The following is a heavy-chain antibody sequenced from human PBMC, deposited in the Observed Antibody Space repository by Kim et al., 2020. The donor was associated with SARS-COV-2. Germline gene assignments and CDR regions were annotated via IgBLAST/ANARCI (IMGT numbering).Heavy chain of an antibody. J-gene: IGHJ6*02. Sequence: GGSLRLSCAASGFTFSSYGMHWVRQAPGKGLEWVAVISYDGSNKYYADSVKGRFTISRDNSKNTLYLQMNSLRAEDTAVYYCAKWGGVGGYYPNYYYYYGMDVWGQGTTVTVSS. CDR3: AKWGGVGGYYPNYYYYYGMDV. CDR1: GFTFSSYG. V-gene: IGHV3-30*18. D-gene: IGHD3-22*01. CDR2: ISYDGSNK.